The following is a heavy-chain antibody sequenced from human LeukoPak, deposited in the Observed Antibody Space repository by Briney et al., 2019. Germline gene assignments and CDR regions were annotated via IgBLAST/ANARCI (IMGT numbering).Heavy chain of an antibody. CDR2: ISSSGSTI. Sequence: GGSLRLSCVASGFTFSSRDWMTWVRQAPGKGLEWVSYISSSGSTIYYADSVKGRFTISRDNAKNSLYLQMNSLRAEDTAVYYCARGDIVVVIFPFDYWGQGTLVTVSS. J-gene: IGHJ4*02. CDR1: GFTFSSRDW. V-gene: IGHV3-48*03. CDR3: ARGDIVVVIFPFDY. D-gene: IGHD3-22*01.